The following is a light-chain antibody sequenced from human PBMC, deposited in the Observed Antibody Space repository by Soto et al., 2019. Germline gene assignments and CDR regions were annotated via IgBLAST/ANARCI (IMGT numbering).Light chain of an antibody. CDR1: QSVSRY. Sequence: EIVLTQSPVTLSLSPGERATLSFMASQSVSRYLAWYQQKPDQAPRLLIYDAFNRATGIPARFSGSGSGTDFTLTISSLEPEDFVVYYCQQRSNWPITFGQGTRREIK. V-gene: IGKV3-11*01. CDR2: DAF. CDR3: QQRSNWPIT. J-gene: IGKJ5*01.